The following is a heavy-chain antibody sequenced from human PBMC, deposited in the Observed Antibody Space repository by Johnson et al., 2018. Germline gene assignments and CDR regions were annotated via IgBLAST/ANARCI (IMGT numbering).Heavy chain of an antibody. CDR1: GFTFSSYG. CDR2: IWYDGSNK. J-gene: IGHJ6*02. Sequence: QVQLVESGGGVVQPGRSLRLSCAASGFTFSSYGMHWVRQAPGKGLEWVAVIWYDGSNKYYADSVKGRFTISRDNSKNTLYLQMNSLRAEETAVYYGARGNSNYGIRQHYYYGMDVGGQGTTVNVSS. V-gene: IGHV3-33*01. D-gene: IGHD4-11*01. CDR3: ARGNSNYGIRQHYYYGMDV.